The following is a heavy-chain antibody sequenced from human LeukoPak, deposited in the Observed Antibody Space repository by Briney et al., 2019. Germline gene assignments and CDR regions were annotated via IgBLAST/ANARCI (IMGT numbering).Heavy chain of an antibody. CDR2: IWYNGSNE. V-gene: IGHV3-33*01. J-gene: IGHJ5*02. CDR3: AREDTPAYYGSGSYLDNWFDP. Sequence: GRSLRLSCAASGFTFRSYGMHWVRQAPGKGLEWVAVIWYNGSNEYYADSVKGRFTISRDNSKNTLYLQMNSLRAEDTAVYYCAREDTPAYYGSGSYLDNWFDPWGQGTQVTVSS. CDR1: GFTFRSYG. D-gene: IGHD3-10*01.